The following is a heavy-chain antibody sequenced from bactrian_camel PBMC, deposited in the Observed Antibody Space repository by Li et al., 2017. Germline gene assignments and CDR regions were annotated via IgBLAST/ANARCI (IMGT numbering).Heavy chain of an antibody. Sequence: VQLVESGGGSVQAGGSLRLSCAASGFTFSNYDMGWVRQAPGKEREGVAAIDSDGTTAYADSVKGRFTVSADNAKNLTYLQMNDLKTEDTAKYFCAALRGGYCFKDYWGQGTQVTVS. CDR1: GFTFSNYD. CDR2: IDSDGTT. D-gene: IGHD2*01. V-gene: IGHV3S10*01. CDR3: AALRGGYCFKDY. J-gene: IGHJ4*01.